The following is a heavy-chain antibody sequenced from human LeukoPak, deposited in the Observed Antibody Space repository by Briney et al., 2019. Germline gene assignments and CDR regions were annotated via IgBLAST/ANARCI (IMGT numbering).Heavy chain of an antibody. CDR1: GGSISSYY. J-gene: IGHJ5*02. CDR2: ISYSGST. Sequence: PSETLSLTCTVSGGSISSYYWSWIRQPPGKGLEWIGYISYSGSTNFNPCLKSRVTISVDTSKNQFSLKLSSVTAADTAVYYCAREGTAGTNLNWFDPWGQGTLVTVSS. CDR3: AREGTAGTNLNWFDP. D-gene: IGHD1-1*01. V-gene: IGHV4-59*01.